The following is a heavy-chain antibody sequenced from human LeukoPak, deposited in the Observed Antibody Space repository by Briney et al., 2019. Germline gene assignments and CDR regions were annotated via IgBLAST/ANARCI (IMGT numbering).Heavy chain of an antibody. Sequence: GGSLRLSCAASGFTVGSNYMSWVRQAPGKGLEWVSVIYSGGSTYYADSVKGRFTISRDNSKNTLYLQMNSLRAEDTAVYYCARGAEGDYYDSSGYKDWYFDLWGRGTLVTVSS. CDR2: IYSGGST. CDR1: GFTVGSNY. J-gene: IGHJ2*01. D-gene: IGHD3-22*01. CDR3: ARGAEGDYYDSSGYKDWYFDL. V-gene: IGHV3-53*01.